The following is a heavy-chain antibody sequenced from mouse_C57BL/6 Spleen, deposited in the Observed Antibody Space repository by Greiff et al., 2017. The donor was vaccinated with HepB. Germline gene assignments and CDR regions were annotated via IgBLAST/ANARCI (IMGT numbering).Heavy chain of an antibody. J-gene: IGHJ3*01. V-gene: IGHV3-6*01. Sequence: ESGPGLVKPSQSLSLTCSVTGYSITSGYYWNWIRQFPGNKLEWMGYISYDGSNNYNPSLKNRISITRDTSKNQFFLKLNSVTTEDTATYYCARAPDYYGSSSWFAYWGQGTLVTVSA. D-gene: IGHD1-1*01. CDR2: ISYDGSN. CDR1: GYSITSGYY. CDR3: ARAPDYYGSSSWFAY.